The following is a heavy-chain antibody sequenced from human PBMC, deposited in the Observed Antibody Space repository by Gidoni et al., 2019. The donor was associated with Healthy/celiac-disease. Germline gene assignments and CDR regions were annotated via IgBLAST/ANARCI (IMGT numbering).Heavy chain of an antibody. V-gene: IGHV3-23*01. CDR1: GFTFISYA. D-gene: IGHD3-22*01. Sequence: EVQLLESGGGLVQPVGSLRISCAASGFTFISYAVCWLRHATGPGKGLEWVSAISGSGGSTYYADSVKGRFTISRDNSKNTLYLQMNSLRAEDTAVYYCAKGTVVAATPWEYYDSSGYQPPDYWGQGTLVTVSS. CDR2: ISGSGGST. J-gene: IGHJ4*02. CDR3: AKGTVVAATPWEYYDSSGYQPPDY.